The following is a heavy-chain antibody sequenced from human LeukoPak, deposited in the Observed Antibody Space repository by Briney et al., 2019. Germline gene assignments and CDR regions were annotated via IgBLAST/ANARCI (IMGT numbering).Heavy chain of an antibody. CDR1: GYTFTSYG. Sequence: GASVKVSCKASGYTFTSYGISWVRQAPGQGLEWMGWISAYNGNTNYAQKLQGRVTMTTDTSTSTAYMELRSLRSDDTAVYYCASGYYYDSSAAGSFDYWGQGTLVTVSS. J-gene: IGHJ4*02. CDR3: ASGYYYDSSAAGSFDY. CDR2: ISAYNGNT. D-gene: IGHD3-22*01. V-gene: IGHV1-18*01.